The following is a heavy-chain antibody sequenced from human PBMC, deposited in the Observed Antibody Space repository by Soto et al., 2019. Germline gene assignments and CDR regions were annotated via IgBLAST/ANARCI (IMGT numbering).Heavy chain of an antibody. J-gene: IGHJ4*02. V-gene: IGHV4-31*01. CDR3: ARATESHYFDY. CDR1: GASITSSGYY. Sequence: QVQLQESGPGLVKPSQTLSLTCTLSGASITSSGYYWSWIRLHPGEGLEWIGYIYYRETTYYNPSLKSPVTISTDTSKKEFSLTLTSVTAADTAVYYCARATESHYFDYWGRGILVTVTS. CDR2: IYYRETT.